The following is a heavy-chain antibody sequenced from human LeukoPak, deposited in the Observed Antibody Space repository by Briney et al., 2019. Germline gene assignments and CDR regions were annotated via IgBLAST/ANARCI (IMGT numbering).Heavy chain of an antibody. CDR1: GGSISSSSYY. Sequence: SETLSLTRTVSGGSISSSSYYWGWIRQPPGKGLEWIGSIYYSGSTYYNPSLKSRVTISVDTSKNQFSLKLSSVTAADTAVYYCARDRYYYDSSGSNIFDYWGQGTLVTVSS. CDR3: ARDRYYYDSSGSNIFDY. CDR2: IYYSGST. D-gene: IGHD3-22*01. J-gene: IGHJ4*02. V-gene: IGHV4-39*07.